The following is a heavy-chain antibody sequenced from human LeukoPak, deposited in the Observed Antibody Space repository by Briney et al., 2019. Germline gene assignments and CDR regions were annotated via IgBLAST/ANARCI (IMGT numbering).Heavy chain of an antibody. D-gene: IGHD3-22*01. CDR1: GSTFDDYA. CDR2: ISWNSGSI. Sequence: GRSLRLSCAASGSTFDDYAMHWVRQAPGKGLEWVSGISWNSGSIGYADSVKGRFTISRDNAKNSLYLQMNSLRAEDTALYYCAKDYDSSGYYLDYWGQGTLVTVSS. J-gene: IGHJ4*02. V-gene: IGHV3-9*01. CDR3: AKDYDSSGYYLDY.